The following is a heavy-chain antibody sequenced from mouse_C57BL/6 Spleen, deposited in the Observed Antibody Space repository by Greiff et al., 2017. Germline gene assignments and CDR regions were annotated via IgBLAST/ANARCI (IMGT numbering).Heavy chain of an antibody. J-gene: IGHJ1*03. CDR3: ARVYYGNYVGYFEV. CDR1: GYTFTDYN. D-gene: IGHD2-1*01. CDR2: INPNNGGT. Sequence: EVKLQESGPELVKPGASVKMSCKASGYTFTDYNMHWVKQSHGKSLEWIGYINPNNGGTSYNQKFKGKATLTVNKSSSTAYMELRSLTSEDSAVYYCARVYYGNYVGYFEVWGTGTTVTVAS. V-gene: IGHV1-22*01.